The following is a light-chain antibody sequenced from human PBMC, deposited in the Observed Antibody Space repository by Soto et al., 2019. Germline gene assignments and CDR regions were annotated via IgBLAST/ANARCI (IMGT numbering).Light chain of an antibody. CDR1: QSVSSN. J-gene: IGKJ1*01. Sequence: EIVMTQSPATLSVSPGERATLSCRASQSVSSNLAWYQQKPGQAPRLLIHGASTRATGIAARFSGSGSGTEFTLTISSLQSEDVAVYYCQQYNNWPPWTFGQGTKVEIK. CDR3: QQYNNWPPWT. V-gene: IGKV3-15*01. CDR2: GAS.